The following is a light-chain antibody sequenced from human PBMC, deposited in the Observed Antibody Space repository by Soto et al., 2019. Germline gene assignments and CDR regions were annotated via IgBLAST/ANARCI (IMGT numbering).Light chain of an antibody. CDR3: QQASSFPPT. V-gene: IGKV1-12*01. CDR2: AAS. CDR1: QDIGRR. Sequence: DIQMTQSPSSVSASIGDRVTITCRASQDIGRRLAWFQQKPGKAPKIMIYAASSLQGGVPSRFSGSGSGTEFTLTISSLQPEDFATYYCQQASSFPPTFGQGTRLEIK. J-gene: IGKJ5*01.